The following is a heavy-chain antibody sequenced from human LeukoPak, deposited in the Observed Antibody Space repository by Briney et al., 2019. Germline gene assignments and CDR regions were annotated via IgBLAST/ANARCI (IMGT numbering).Heavy chain of an antibody. CDR3: ARANDILTGWNYYYGMDV. CDR1: GGTFSSYA. CDR2: LIPIFGTA. D-gene: IGHD3-9*01. V-gene: IGHV1-69*06. Sequence: ASVKVSCKASGGTFSSYAISWVRQAPGQGLEWMGGLIPIFGTANYAQKFQGRVTITADKSTSTAYMELSSLRSEDTAVYYCARANDILTGWNYYYGMDVWGKGTTVTVSS. J-gene: IGHJ6*04.